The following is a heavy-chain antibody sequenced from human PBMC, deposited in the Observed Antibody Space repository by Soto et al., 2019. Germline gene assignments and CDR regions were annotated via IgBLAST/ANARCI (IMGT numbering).Heavy chain of an antibody. CDR3: ARRESSSDYYGMDV. J-gene: IGHJ6*02. V-gene: IGHV5-10-1*01. CDR1: GYSFTNYW. D-gene: IGHD3-16*01. Sequence: GESLKISCKDSGYSFTNYWISWVRQMPGKGLEWMGRIDPSDSYTNYSPSFQGHVTISADKSISTAYLQWSSLKASDTAMYYCARRESSSDYYGMDVWGQGTMVTVSS. CDR2: IDPSDSYT.